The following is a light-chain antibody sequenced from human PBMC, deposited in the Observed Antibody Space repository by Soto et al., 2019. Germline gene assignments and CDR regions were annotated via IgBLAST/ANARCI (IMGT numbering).Light chain of an antibody. CDR3: QSYDNTLRAWV. V-gene: IGLV1-40*01. CDR2: NNN. CDR1: SSNIGAGFD. Sequence: QSVLTQPPSVSGAPGQRVTISCTGSSSNIGAGFDVHWYQHLPGTAPKLLIYNNNNRPSGVPDRFSGSASGTSASLAITGLQTEDEAGFYCQSYDNTLRAWVFGGWTKLTVL. J-gene: IGLJ3*02.